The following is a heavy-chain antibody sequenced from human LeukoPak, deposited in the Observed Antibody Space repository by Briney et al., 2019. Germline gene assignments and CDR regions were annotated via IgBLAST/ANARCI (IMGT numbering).Heavy chain of an antibody. CDR1: GYTFTFTDYY. D-gene: IGHD3-9*01. CDR3: ARGRPEGILRYFDWQYYYYGMDV. V-gene: IGHV1-8*02. J-gene: IGHJ6*02. Sequence: ASVKVSCKASGYTFTFTDYYMHWVRQATGQGLEWMGWMNPNSGNTGYAQKFQGRVTMTRNTSISTAYMELSSLRSEDTAVYYCARGRPEGILRYFDWQYYYYGMDVWGQGTTVTVSS. CDR2: MNPNSGNT.